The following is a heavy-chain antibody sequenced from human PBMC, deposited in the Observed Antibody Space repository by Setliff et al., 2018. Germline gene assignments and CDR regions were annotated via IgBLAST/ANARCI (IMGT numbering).Heavy chain of an antibody. CDR3: ATPGRDDLDSPFEPFDI. Sequence: SETLSLTCAVSGASINSGHYWGWIRQPPGKGLEWIATIYHRGRKYYNPSLQSRVSVSLDTSKNHFSLRLTSMTAADTAVYYCATPGRDDLDSPFEPFDIWGQGTMVTVAS. D-gene: IGHD3-10*01. CDR1: GASINSGHY. V-gene: IGHV4-38-2*01. CDR2: IYHRGRK. J-gene: IGHJ3*02.